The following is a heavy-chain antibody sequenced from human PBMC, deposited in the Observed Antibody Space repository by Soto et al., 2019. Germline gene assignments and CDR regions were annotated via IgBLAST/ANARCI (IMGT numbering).Heavy chain of an antibody. V-gene: IGHV6-1*01. Sequence: SQTLSLTCAISGDSVSSNSAAWNWIRQSPSRGLEWLGRTYYRSKWYNDYAVSVRSRITINPDTSKNQFSLQLNSVTPEDTAVYYCAGERGSYGYTDYYYGMDVWGQGTTVTVSS. CDR3: AGERGSYGYTDYYYGMDV. CDR2: TYYRSKWYN. D-gene: IGHD5-18*01. J-gene: IGHJ6*02. CDR1: GDSVSSNSAA.